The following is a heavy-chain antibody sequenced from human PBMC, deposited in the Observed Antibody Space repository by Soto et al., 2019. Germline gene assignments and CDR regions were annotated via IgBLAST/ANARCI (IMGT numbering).Heavy chain of an antibody. V-gene: IGHV3-23*01. CDR2: ISGSGGST. J-gene: IGHJ4*02. CDR1: GFTFSSYA. CDR3: AKHSYGYGDSLDY. D-gene: IGHD5-18*01. Sequence: EVQLLESGGGLVQPGGSLRLSCAASGFTFSSYAMSWVRQAPGKVLEWVSAISGSGGSTYYADSVKGRFTISRENSKNTLYLQMTSLRAEDTALYYCAKHSYGYGDSLDYWGQGTLVTVSS.